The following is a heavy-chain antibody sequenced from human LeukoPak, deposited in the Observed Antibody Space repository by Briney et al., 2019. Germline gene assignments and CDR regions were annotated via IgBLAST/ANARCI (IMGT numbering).Heavy chain of an antibody. CDR1: GFTFSSYS. J-gene: IGHJ4*02. V-gene: IGHV3-33*08. Sequence: GGSLRLSCSASGFTFSSYSIDWVRQAPGKGLEWVAVIWYDGSNKYYADSVKGRFTISRDNSKNTLYLQMNSLRAEDTAVYYCAKGGYSGSYHDYWGQGTLVTVSS. CDR3: AKGGYSGSYHDY. D-gene: IGHD1-26*01. CDR2: IWYDGSNK.